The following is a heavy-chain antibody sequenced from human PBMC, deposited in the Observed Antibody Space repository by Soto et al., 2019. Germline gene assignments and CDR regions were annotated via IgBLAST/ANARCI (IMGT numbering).Heavy chain of an antibody. CDR1: GFTVSSNY. CDR3: ASASIAARPHYYYYGMDV. Sequence: GGSLRLSCAASGFTVSSNYMSWVRQAPGKGLEWVSVIYSGGSTYYADSVKGRFTISRDNSKNTLYLQMNSLRAEDTAVYYCASASIAARPHYYYYGMDVWGQGTTVTVSS. J-gene: IGHJ6*02. V-gene: IGHV3-53*01. D-gene: IGHD6-6*01. CDR2: IYSGGST.